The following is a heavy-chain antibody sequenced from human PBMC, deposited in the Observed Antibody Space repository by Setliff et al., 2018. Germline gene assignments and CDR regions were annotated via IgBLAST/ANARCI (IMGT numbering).Heavy chain of an antibody. Sequence: VKVSCKASGYNFAESIVSWVRQAPGQGLEWMGWISAYNGHTYSAQKFQARVTLTTDTSTNMAYTELRSLRSDDTAVYYCSRLVRYCTTTSCQRLSGDEYWGQGTLVTVSS. CDR2: ISAYNGHT. J-gene: IGHJ4*02. CDR3: SRLVRYCTTTSCQRLSGDEY. D-gene: IGHD2-2*01. CDR1: GYNFAESI. V-gene: IGHV1-18*01.